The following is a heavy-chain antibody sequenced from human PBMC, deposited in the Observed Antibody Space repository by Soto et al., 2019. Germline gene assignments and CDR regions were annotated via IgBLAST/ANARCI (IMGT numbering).Heavy chain of an antibody. V-gene: IGHV3-7*01. J-gene: IGHJ4*02. CDR3: ARELRSRGGYSSGWWDYYFDY. CDR1: GFTFSSYW. CDR2: IKQDGSEK. D-gene: IGHD6-19*01. Sequence: GGSLRLSCAASGFTFSSYWMSWVRQAPGKGLEWVANIKQDGSEKYYVDSVKGRFTISRDNAKNSLYLQMNSLRAEDTAVYYCARELRSRGGYSSGWWDYYFDYWGQGTLVTVSS.